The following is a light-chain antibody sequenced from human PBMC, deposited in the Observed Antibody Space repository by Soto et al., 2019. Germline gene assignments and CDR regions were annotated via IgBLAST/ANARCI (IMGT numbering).Light chain of an antibody. J-gene: IGKJ1*01. V-gene: IGKV3-15*01. CDR2: GAS. CDR3: QQYNNWAPAWT. CDR1: QSVSSN. Sequence: EIVMTQSPATLSVSPGERATLSCRASQSVSSNLAWYQQKPGQAPRLLIYGASTRATGIPARLSGSGSGTEFTLTISSLQFEDLPVYYWQQYNNWAPAWTFGQGPKVEIQ.